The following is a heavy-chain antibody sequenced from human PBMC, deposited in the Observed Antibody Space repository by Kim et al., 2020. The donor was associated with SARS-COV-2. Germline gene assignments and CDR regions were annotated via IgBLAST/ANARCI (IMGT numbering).Heavy chain of an antibody. CDR1: GGTFSSYA. J-gene: IGHJ5*02. V-gene: IGHV1-69*13. CDR3: AIAAAGYNWFDP. D-gene: IGHD6-13*01. CDR2: IIPIFGTA. Sequence: SVKVSCKASGGTFSSYAISWVRQAPGQGLEWMGGIIPIFGTANYAQKFQGRVTITADESTSTAYMELSSLRSEDTAVYYCAIAAAGYNWFDPWGQGTLVTVSS.